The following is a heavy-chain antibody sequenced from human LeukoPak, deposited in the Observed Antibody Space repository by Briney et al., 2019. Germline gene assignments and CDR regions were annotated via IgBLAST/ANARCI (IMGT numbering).Heavy chain of an antibody. D-gene: IGHD4-23*01. CDR2: INHSGST. CDR3: ARDPTVVTLDAFDI. CDR1: GGSFSGYY. J-gene: IGHJ3*02. V-gene: IGHV4-34*01. Sequence: SETLSLTCAVYGGSFSGYYWSWIRQPPGKGLEWIGEINHSGSTNYNPSLKSRVTIPVDTSKNQFSLKLSSVTAADTAVYYCARDPTVVTLDAFDIWGQGTMVTVSS.